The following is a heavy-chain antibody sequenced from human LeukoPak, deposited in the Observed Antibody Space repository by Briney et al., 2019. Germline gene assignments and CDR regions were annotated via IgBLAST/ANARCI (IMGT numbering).Heavy chain of an antibody. CDR2: IRYDGSNK. V-gene: IGHV3-30*02. D-gene: IGHD5-18*01. Sequence: GGSLRLSCAASGFTFSSYGMHWVRQAPGKGLEWVAFIRYDGSNKYYADSVKGRFTISRDNSKNTLYLQMNSLRAEDTAVYYCAKDLLKYTAMVYDAFDIWGQGTMVTVSS. J-gene: IGHJ3*02. CDR1: GFTFSSYG. CDR3: AKDLLKYTAMVYDAFDI.